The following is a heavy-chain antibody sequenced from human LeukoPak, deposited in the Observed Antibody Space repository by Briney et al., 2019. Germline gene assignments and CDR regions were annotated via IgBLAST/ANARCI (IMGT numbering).Heavy chain of an antibody. CDR1: GYTFTGYY. Sequence: ASVRVSCKAAGYTFTGYYMHWVRQAPGQGLEWMGGINPNSGGTNYAQKFQGRVTMTRDTSISTAYMELSRLTSDDTAVYYCARDPPIGGADVFDIWGQGTMVTVSS. J-gene: IGHJ3*02. CDR2: INPNSGGT. CDR3: ARDPPIGGADVFDI. V-gene: IGHV1-2*02. D-gene: IGHD3-10*01.